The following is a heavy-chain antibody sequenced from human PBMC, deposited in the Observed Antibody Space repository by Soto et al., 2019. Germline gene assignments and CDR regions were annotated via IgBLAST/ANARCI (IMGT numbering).Heavy chain of an antibody. D-gene: IGHD3-3*01. V-gene: IGHV3-33*01. CDR3: ASEMSKPGVRNYFDY. J-gene: IGHJ4*02. CDR1: GFTFSDYD. CDR2: IYNDGVNK. Sequence: QVQLVESGGGVVQPGRSLTLSCAASGFTFSDYDMQWVRQAPGKGLEWVAFIYNDGVNKYYGDSVRGRFTISRDNSKNTLYLQMDSLGAEDTAVYYCASEMSKPGVRNYFDYWGQGTLVTVSS.